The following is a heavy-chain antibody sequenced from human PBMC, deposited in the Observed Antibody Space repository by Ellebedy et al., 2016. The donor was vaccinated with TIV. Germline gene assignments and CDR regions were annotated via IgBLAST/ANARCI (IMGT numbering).Heavy chain of an antibody. D-gene: IGHD6-19*01. CDR2: INPSGGST. V-gene: IGHV1-46*01. Sequence: ASVKVSCXASGYTFTSYYMHWVRQAPGQGLEWMGIINPSGGSTNYAQKFQGRVTMTRDTSTSTVYMELSSLRSEDTAVYYCARDRDSSGWYQNWFDPWGQGTLVTVSS. CDR1: GYTFTSYY. J-gene: IGHJ5*02. CDR3: ARDRDSSGWYQNWFDP.